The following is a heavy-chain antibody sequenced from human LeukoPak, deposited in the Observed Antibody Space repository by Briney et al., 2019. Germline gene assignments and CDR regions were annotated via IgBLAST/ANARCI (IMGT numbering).Heavy chain of an antibody. J-gene: IGHJ4*02. CDR3: ARWGGTYQTYFDY. CDR2: ICGYNGNI. D-gene: IGHD2-2*01. CDR1: GYTFTSYD. Sequence: ASGKVSCKASGYTFTSYDISWVRQAPGQGLEWRGYICGYNGNIIYAQKVQDRVTMPTDTSPSTAYMELRSLRSHDTAVYYCARWGGTYQTYFDYWGQGTLVTVSS. V-gene: IGHV1-18*01.